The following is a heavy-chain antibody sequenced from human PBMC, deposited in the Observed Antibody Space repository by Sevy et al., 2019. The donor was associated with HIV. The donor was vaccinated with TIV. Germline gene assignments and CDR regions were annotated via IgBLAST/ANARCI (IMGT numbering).Heavy chain of an antibody. Sequence: GGSLRLSCAASGFTISRSGMHWVRQAPGKGLEWLTFIRFDGSAKYYADSVKGRFTISRDNSKNTLYFQMNSLRPEDTAVYYCMKTPLGRVSGTGYWGQGTLVTVSS. CDR3: MKTPLGRVSGTGY. CDR2: IRFDGSAK. D-gene: IGHD3-9*01. V-gene: IGHV3-30*02. J-gene: IGHJ4*02. CDR1: GFTISRSG.